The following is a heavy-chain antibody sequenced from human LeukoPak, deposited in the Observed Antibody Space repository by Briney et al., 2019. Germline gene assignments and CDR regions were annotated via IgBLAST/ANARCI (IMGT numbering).Heavy chain of an antibody. J-gene: IGHJ4*02. D-gene: IGHD6-19*01. CDR3: VKDDNSGWFPPLDF. CDR2: INRSGDST. CDR1: GFAFYSYG. Sequence: PGASLRLSCAASGFAFYSYGMNWVRQAPGKGLEWVSGINRSGDSTSYADSVKGRFTISRDNSKNTLYLQMNSLRAEDTAVYYCVKDDNSGWFPPLDFWGQGTLVTVSS. V-gene: IGHV3-23*01.